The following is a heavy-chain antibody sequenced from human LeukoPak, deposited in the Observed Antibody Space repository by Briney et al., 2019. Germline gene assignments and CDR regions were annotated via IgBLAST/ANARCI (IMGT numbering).Heavy chain of an antibody. D-gene: IGHD2-15*01. V-gene: IGHV3-21*01. Sequence: PGGSLRLSCAASGFTFSSYSMNWVRQAPGKGLEWVSSISSSSSYIYYADSVKGRFTISRDNAKNSLYLQMNSLRAEDTAVYYCARLLAAPNYYYGMDVWGKGTTVTVSS. CDR1: GFTFSSYS. CDR2: ISSSSSYI. CDR3: ARLLAAPNYYYGMDV. J-gene: IGHJ6*04.